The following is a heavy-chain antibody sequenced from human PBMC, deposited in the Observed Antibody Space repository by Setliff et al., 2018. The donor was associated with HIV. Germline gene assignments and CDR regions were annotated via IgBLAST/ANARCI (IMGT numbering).Heavy chain of an antibody. CDR2: IYYSGST. V-gene: IGHV4-59*11. Sequence: PSETLSLTCTVSGGSISSHYWSWIRQPPGKGLEWIGYIYYSGSTNYNPSLKSRVTISVDTSKNQFSLKLSSVTAADTAVYYCASRENPRGGYPKGWFDPWGQGTLVTVSS. CDR3: ASRENPRGGYPKGWFDP. J-gene: IGHJ5*02. CDR1: GGSISSHY. D-gene: IGHD3-22*01.